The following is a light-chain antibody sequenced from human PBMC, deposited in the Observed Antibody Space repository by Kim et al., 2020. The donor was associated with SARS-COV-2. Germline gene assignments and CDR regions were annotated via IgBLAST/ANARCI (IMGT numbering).Light chain of an antibody. V-gene: IGKV3-11*01. CDR1: QSVGTY. Sequence: SLAPGERATLACRASQSVGTYLAWYQQKPGQAPRLRIYDASNRATGIPARFSGSGSGTDFTLTISSLEPEDFAVYFCQQRSNWLTFGGGTKVDIK. J-gene: IGKJ4*01. CDR2: DAS. CDR3: QQRSNWLT.